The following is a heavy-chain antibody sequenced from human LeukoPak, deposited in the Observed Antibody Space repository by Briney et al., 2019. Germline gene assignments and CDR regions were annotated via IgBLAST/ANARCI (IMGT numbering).Heavy chain of an antibody. V-gene: IGHV3-73*01. CDR2: IRSKANSYAT. Sequence: PGGSLRLSCAASGFTFSGSGMHWVRQASGKGLEWVGRIRSKANSYATAYAASVKGRFTISRDDSKNTAYLQMNSLKTEDTAVYYCTAKTVEYSSSSLYYFDYWGQGTLVTVSS. D-gene: IGHD6-6*01. CDR3: TAKTVEYSSSSLYYFDY. CDR1: GFTFSGSG. J-gene: IGHJ4*02.